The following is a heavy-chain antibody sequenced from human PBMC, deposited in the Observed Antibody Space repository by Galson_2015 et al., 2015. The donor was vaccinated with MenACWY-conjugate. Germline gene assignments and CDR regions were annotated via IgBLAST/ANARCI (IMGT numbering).Heavy chain of an antibody. CDR3: VKERGSLSHNYYFYFMDV. CDR1: GFSFRSNG. D-gene: IGHD6-6*01. V-gene: IGHV3-23*01. Sequence: SLRLSCAASGFSFRSNGMSWVRQAPGKGLEWVSAIGASGGSTYYPDYAKGRLTISRDNSTNTLFLAMNSLRGEDTALYYCVKERGSLSHNYYFYFMDVWGKGTTVTVS. J-gene: IGHJ6*03. CDR2: IGASGGST.